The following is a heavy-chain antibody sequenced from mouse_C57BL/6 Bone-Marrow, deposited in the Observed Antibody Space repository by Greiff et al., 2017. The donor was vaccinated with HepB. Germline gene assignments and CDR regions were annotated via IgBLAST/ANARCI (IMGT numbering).Heavy chain of an antibody. CDR2: INPNNGGT. V-gene: IGHV1-26*01. Sequence: EVQLQQSGPELVKPGASVKISCKASGYTFTDYYMNWVKQSHGKSLEWIGDINPNNGGTSYNQKFKGKATLTVDKSSSTAYMELRSLTSEDSAVYYCARERVYYGSSPWGQGTTLTVSS. D-gene: IGHD1-1*01. CDR1: GYTFTDYY. J-gene: IGHJ2*01. CDR3: ARERVYYGSSP.